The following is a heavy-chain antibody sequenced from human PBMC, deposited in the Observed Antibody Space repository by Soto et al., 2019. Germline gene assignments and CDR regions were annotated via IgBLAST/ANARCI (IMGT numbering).Heavy chain of an antibody. CDR1: GGSISSDNYY. J-gene: IGHJ4*02. CDR3: ARRGGEGGYYHDY. V-gene: IGHV4-31*03. CDR2: IHYSGNT. D-gene: IGHD3-22*01. Sequence: QVQLQESGPGLVKPSQTLSLTCTVSGGSISSDNYYWSWIRQHPGKGLEWIGYIHYSGNTYYNPSLKSRFTISGDPSDNQFSRKLTSVTAADTAVYYCARRGGEGGYYHDYWGQGTLVTVSS.